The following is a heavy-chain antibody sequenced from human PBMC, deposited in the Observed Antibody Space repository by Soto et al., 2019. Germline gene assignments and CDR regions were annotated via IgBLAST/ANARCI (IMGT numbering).Heavy chain of an antibody. CDR2: VYSSGTT. CDR1: GCSINSYG. V-gene: IGHV4-4*07. Sequence: TGILSLTFRVSGCSINSYGGSWIRQPAGKGLEWIGRVYSSGTTDYNPSLNSRATLSVETSKNQFSLKLSSVTAADTAVYYCARDIGSYAYGEGYWGQGIQVTVSS. D-gene: IGHD3-10*01. J-gene: IGHJ4*02. CDR3: ARDIGSYAYGEGY.